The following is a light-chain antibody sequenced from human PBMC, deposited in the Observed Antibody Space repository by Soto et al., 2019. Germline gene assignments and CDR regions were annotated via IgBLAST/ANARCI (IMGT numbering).Light chain of an antibody. CDR2: AAS. V-gene: IGKV3-20*01. CDR3: QQYDRIPGFT. J-gene: IGKJ4*01. CDR1: QTIDSSY. Sequence: ELVLTQSPGTLSLSPGERATLSCRASQTIDSSYLAWLRQKPGQAPRLLIYAASSRPTGIPDRFSGSGSGTDFTLTISRLEPEDSAVYYCQQYDRIPGFTFGGGTKVEI.